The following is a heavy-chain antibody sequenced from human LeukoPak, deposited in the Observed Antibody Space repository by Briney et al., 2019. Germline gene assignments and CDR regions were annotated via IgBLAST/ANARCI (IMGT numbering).Heavy chain of an antibody. J-gene: IGHJ6*03. D-gene: IGHD6-13*01. CDR2: ISDSGDST. CDR3: AKEKGFSSPYYYYYMDV. Sequence: GGSLRLPCAASGLTFSTYVMTWVRQAPGKGLEWISVISDSGDSTYYADSVKGRFTISRDNSKNTLYLQMNSLRAEDTALYYCAKEKGFSSPYYYYYMDVWGKGTTVTVSS. V-gene: IGHV3-23*01. CDR1: GLTFSTYV.